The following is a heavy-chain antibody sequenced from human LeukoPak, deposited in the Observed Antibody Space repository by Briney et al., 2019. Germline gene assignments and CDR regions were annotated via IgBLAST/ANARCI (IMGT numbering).Heavy chain of an antibody. D-gene: IGHD2-15*01. Sequence: SETLSLTCTVSGGSINNYSWSWIRQPPGKGLEWIGRIYTRGSTNYNPSLKSRVTMSVDTSKNQFSLKLSSVTAADTAVYYCARGRYCSADICSGGDAFDIWGQGTMVSVSS. CDR1: GGSINNYS. V-gene: IGHV4-4*07. CDR2: IYTRGST. CDR3: ARGRYCSADICSGGDAFDI. J-gene: IGHJ3*02.